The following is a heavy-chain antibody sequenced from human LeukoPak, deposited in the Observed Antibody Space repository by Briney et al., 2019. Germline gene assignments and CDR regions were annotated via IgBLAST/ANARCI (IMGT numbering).Heavy chain of an antibody. CDR1: GFTFSSYS. Sequence: GGSLRLSCAASGFTFSSYSMNWVRQAPGKGLEWVSSISSSSSYIYYADSVKGRFTISRDNAKNSLYLQMNSLRAEDTAVYYCARDLERSLQRPYCLDYWGQGTLVTVSS. V-gene: IGHV3-21*01. CDR3: ARDLERSLQRPYCLDY. J-gene: IGHJ4*02. CDR2: ISSSSSYI. D-gene: IGHD5-24*01.